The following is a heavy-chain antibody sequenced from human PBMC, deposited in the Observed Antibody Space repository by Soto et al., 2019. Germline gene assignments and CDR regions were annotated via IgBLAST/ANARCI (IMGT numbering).Heavy chain of an antibody. CDR1: GGSISNYY. CDR2: IYYSGST. D-gene: IGHD2-8*01. V-gene: IGHV4-59*01. CDR3: ARAVCTNGICYSGPSFDY. J-gene: IGHJ4*02. Sequence: SETLSLTCTVSGGSISNYYWSWIRQPPGKGLERIGYIYYSGSTTYNPSLKSRVTISVDTSKNHFSLKLSSVTAPDTALYYCARAVCTNGICYSGPSFDYWGQGTLVTVSS.